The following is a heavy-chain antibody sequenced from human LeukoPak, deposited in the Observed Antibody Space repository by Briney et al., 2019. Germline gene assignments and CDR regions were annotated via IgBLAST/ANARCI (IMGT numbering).Heavy chain of an antibody. CDR2: INPSGGST. CDR3: ARTNYYDSSCYHLNYFDY. Sequence: ASVKVSCKASGYTFASYYMHWVRQAPGQGLEWMGIINPSGGSTSYAQKFQGRVTMTRDTSTSTVYMELSSLRSEDTAVYYCARTNYYDSSCYHLNYFDYWGKGTLVTV. CDR1: GYTFASYY. J-gene: IGHJ4*02. D-gene: IGHD3-22*01. V-gene: IGHV1-46*01.